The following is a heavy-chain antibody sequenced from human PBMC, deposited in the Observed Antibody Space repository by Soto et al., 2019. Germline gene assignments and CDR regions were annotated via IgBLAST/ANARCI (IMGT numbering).Heavy chain of an antibody. Sequence: SETLSLTCTVPGGSISSYYWSWIRQPPGKGLEWIGYIYYSRSTNYNPSLKSRVTISVDTSKNQFSLKLSSVTAADTAVYYCAIGIAAGTLRRWIPWFDPWGQGTLVTVSS. CDR2: IYYSRST. CDR1: GGSISSYY. V-gene: IGHV4-59*12. D-gene: IGHD6-13*01. CDR3: AIGIAAGTLRRWIPWFDP. J-gene: IGHJ5*02.